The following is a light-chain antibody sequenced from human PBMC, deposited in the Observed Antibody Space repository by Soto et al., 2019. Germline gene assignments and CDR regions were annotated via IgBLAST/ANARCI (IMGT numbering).Light chain of an antibody. CDR1: QTLLDSSNNKAS. J-gene: IGKJ1*01. V-gene: IGKV4-1*01. CDR2: WTS. Sequence: DVVMTQSPDSLAVSLGERATIKCKSSQTLLDSSNNKASLSWYQQKPGQPPKLLIYWTSTREFGVPDRFSGSGSGTDFTLTISSLQAEDVAVYYCQQYFNSPRTFGHGTKVEIK. CDR3: QQYFNSPRT.